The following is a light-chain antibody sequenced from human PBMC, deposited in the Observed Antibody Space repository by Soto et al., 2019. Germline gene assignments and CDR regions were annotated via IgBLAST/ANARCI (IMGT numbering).Light chain of an antibody. CDR2: GAT. J-gene: IGKJ5*01. CDR1: QGISNY. Sequence: ASVGARFTITCLASQGISNYLAWYQQKPGKTPRLLIYGATTLQSGVPSRFSGSGSGTDFALTISRLEPEDFAVYYCQQYGSSPLITFGQGTRLEIK. CDR3: QQYGSSPLIT. V-gene: IGKV1-9*01.